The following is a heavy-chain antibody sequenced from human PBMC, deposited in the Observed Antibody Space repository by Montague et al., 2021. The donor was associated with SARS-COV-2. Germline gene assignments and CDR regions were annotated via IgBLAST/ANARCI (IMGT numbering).Heavy chain of an antibody. CDR2: IYYRGST. CDR3: ARQRNDDVLDY. V-gene: IGHV4-59*08. CDR1: GGSMTNYY. Sequence: SETLSPTCTVSGGSMTNYYWSWIRQPPGKGLEWLAYIYYRGSTSYNPSLMSRVTISVDTSKEQFSLKLSSVTAADTAVYYCARQRNDDVLDYWGQGTLVTVSS. J-gene: IGHJ4*02. D-gene: IGHD1-1*01.